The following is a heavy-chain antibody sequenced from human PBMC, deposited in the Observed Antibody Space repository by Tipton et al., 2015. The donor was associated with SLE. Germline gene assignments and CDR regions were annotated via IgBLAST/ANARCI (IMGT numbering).Heavy chain of an antibody. V-gene: IGHV3-30*18. D-gene: IGHD3-10*01. Sequence: RSLRLSCAASGFTFSSYGMHWVRQAPGKGLEWVAVIWYDGSNKYYADSVKGRFTISRDNSKNTLYLQMNSLRAEDTAVYYCAKANTSGSGSLDYWGQGTPVTVSS. CDR1: GFTFSSYG. J-gene: IGHJ4*02. CDR2: IWYDGSNK. CDR3: AKANTSGSGSLDY.